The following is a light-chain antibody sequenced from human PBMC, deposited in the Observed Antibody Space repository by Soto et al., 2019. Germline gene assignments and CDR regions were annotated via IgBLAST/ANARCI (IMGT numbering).Light chain of an antibody. Sequence: QSVVTQPPPPSGPPGKGFTTPVLGGTPNIENNYLYWFQHLPGTAPKLVIFRNNERPSGVPDRFSGSRSGTSASLAISGLRSDDEADYYCATWDDSLSGVVFGGGTKLTVL. CDR3: ATWDDSLSGVV. CDR2: RNN. J-gene: IGLJ2*01. CDR1: TPNIENNY. V-gene: IGLV1-47*01.